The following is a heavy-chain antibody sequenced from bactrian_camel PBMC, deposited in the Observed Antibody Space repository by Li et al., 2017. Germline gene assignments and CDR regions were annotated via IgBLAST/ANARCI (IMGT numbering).Heavy chain of an antibody. Sequence: HVQLVESGGGSVQAGGSLRLSCKASAQTSERRCMAWFRQAPGKEREGVAALYMNGGSRYYADSVKGRFTISQDNAKNTVSLQMNSLNTEDTGMYYCAAAYRSCVGALSGDDFTYWGQGTQVTVS. CDR1: AQTSERRC. J-gene: IGHJ4*01. D-gene: IGHD1*01. CDR3: AAAYRSCVGALSGDDFTY. V-gene: IGHV3-3*01. CDR2: LYMNGGSR.